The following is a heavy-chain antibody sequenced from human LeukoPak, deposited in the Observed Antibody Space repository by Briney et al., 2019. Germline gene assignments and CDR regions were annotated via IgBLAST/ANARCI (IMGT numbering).Heavy chain of an antibody. CDR3: ASLDTALIQTGGY. V-gene: IGHV3-7*01. CDR1: GFTVSTNY. J-gene: IGHJ4*02. Sequence: GGSLRLSCAASGFTVSTNYMSWVRQAPGKGLEWVAMIKQTASETHYVDSVRGRFSISRDSAKSSLYLQMNSLKADDTAVYYCASLDTALIQTGGYWGQGTLVTVSS. CDR2: IKQTASET. D-gene: IGHD5-18*01.